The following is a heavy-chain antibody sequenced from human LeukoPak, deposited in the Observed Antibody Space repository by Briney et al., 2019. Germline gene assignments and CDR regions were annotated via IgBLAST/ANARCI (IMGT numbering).Heavy chain of an antibody. Sequence: GGSLRLSCAASGFTFSSYWMHWVRQAPGKGLVWVSRINSDGSSTSYADSVKGRFTISRDNAKNTLYLQMNSLRAEDTAVYYCAKDRRGAGFDYWGQGTLVTVSS. CDR2: INSDGSST. CDR1: GFTFSSYW. CDR3: AKDRRGAGFDY. V-gene: IGHV3-74*01. J-gene: IGHJ4*02. D-gene: IGHD6-19*01.